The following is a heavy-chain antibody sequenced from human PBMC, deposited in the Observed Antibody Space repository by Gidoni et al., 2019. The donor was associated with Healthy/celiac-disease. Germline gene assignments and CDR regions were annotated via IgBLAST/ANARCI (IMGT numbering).Heavy chain of an antibody. V-gene: IGHV4-31*03. CDR1: GGSIRSGGYY. J-gene: IGHJ5*02. D-gene: IGHD4-17*01. Sequence: QVQLQESGPGLVKHSQTLSLTCTVSGGSIRSGGYYWSWIRQHPGKGLEWIGYIYYNGSTYYHPSLQSRVTISVDTSKNQFSLKLSSVTAADTAVYSCARDLGGATVTSWNWFDPWGQGTLVTVSS. CDR2: IYYNGST. CDR3: ARDLGGATVTSWNWFDP.